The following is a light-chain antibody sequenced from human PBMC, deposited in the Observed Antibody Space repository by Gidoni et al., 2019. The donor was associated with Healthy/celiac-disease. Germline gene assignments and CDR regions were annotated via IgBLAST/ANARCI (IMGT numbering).Light chain of an antibody. CDR1: QSVSSY. CDR2: DAS. CDR3: QQRTNLVT. J-gene: IGKJ3*01. Sequence: VLPPSPATLSLSPGARATLSCRASQSVSSYLTWYQQKPGQAPMLLLYDASNRATGIPARFSGSGSGTDFTLTSSSLEPEDFAVYYCQQRTNLVTFGPGTKVDIK. V-gene: IGKV3-11*01.